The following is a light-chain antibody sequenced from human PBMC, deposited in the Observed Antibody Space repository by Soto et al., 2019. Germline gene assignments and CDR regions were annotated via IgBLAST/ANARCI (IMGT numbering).Light chain of an antibody. V-gene: IGLV1-44*01. Sequence: QSVLTQPPSASGTPGQRVTISCSGGSSNIGSNTVNWYQQLPGTAPKLLMYSNSQWPSGVPDRFSGSKSGTSASLAISGLQSEDEADYYCAAWDDSLNGVVFGGGTKLTVL. CDR2: SNS. CDR1: SSNIGSNT. J-gene: IGLJ2*01. CDR3: AAWDDSLNGVV.